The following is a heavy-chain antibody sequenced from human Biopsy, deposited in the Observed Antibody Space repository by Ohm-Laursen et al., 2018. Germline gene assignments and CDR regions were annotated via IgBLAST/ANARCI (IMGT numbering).Heavy chain of an antibody. CDR1: RDSISNYY. V-gene: IGHV4-59*01. CDR2: IYYTGST. Sequence: TLSLTCIVSRDSISNYYWTWIRQPPGKGLEWIGYIYYTGSTNYNPSVKSRATISVDTSKNQFSLKLNSVTAADTAVYFCARDSRGGHLNTTLITGKNLDSWGQGILVTVSS. CDR3: ARDSRGGHLNTTLITGKNLDS. D-gene: IGHD3-16*01. J-gene: IGHJ4*02.